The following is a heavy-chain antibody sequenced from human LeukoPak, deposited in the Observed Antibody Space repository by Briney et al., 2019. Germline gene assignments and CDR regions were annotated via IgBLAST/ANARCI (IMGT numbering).Heavy chain of an antibody. V-gene: IGHV4-59*01. CDR3: ARETAHYYDTSRGWSDP. D-gene: IGHD3-22*01. J-gene: IGHJ5*02. CDR1: GGSISPYY. Sequence: PSETLSLTCTVSGGSISPYYWSWIRQPPGKGLEWIGYIYYSGTTNYNPSLKSRVTISVDTSKNQFSLKLSSVTAADTAVYYCARETAHYYDTSRGWSDPWGQGTLVTVSS. CDR2: IYYSGTT.